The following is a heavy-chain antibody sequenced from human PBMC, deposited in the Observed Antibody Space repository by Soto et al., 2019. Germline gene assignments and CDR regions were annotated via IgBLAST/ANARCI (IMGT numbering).Heavy chain of an antibody. J-gene: IGHJ6*02. CDR1: GFTFSNAW. Sequence: EVQLVESGGGLVKPGGSLRLSCAASGFTFSNAWMSWVRQAPGKGLEWVGRIKSKTDGGTTDYAAPVKGRFTISRDDSNNTLDLQMNSLKTEDTAVYYCTTDHVGDYYGSGSYSHDPYYYYYGMDVWGQGTTVTVSS. D-gene: IGHD3-10*01. CDR2: IKSKTDGGTT. V-gene: IGHV3-15*01. CDR3: TTDHVGDYYGSGSYSHDPYYYYYGMDV.